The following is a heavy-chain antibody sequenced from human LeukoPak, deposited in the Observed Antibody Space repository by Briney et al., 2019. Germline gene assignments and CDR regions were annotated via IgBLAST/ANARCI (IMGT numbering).Heavy chain of an antibody. D-gene: IGHD3-10*01. CDR1: GYAFTNYD. J-gene: IGHJ5*02. V-gene: IGHV1-8*01. CDR2: MHPDNGNT. CDR3: ARGHGSAFDP. Sequence: ASVKVSCKTSGYAFTNYDINWVRPAPGQGLEWMGWMHPDNGNTGYAQKFQGRVTMTRNTSITTAYMELRSLRSDDTAVYYCARGHGSAFDPWGQGTLVTVSS.